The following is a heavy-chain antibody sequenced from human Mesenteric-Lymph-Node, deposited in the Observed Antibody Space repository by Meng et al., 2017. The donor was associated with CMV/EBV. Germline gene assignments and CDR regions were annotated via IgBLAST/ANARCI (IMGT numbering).Heavy chain of an antibody. J-gene: IGHJ6*02. D-gene: IGHD2-2*02. Sequence: GESLKISCTASGFTFSIYTMTWVRQALGKGLEWVSGISGSGGSLYFADSVKGRFTISRDNSKSTVYLQMNSLRAEDTAVYYCARDRRYCSSTSCYRRESYYYYGVDVWGQGTTVTVSS. CDR3: ARDRRYCSSTSCYRRESYYYYGVDV. CDR2: ISGSGGSL. V-gene: IGHV3-23*01. CDR1: GFTFSIYT.